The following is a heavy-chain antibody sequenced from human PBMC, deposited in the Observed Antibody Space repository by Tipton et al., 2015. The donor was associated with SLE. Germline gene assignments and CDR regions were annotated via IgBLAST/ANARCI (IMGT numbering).Heavy chain of an antibody. CDR1: GFTFSSYA. V-gene: IGHV3-30-3*01. CDR2: ISYDGSNK. Sequence: SLRLSCAASGFTFSSYAMHWVRQAPGKGLEWVAVISYDGSNKYYADSVKGRFTISRDNSKNTLYLQMNSLRAEDTAVYYCAKAYYYDSRKGYFQHWGQGTLVTVSS. CDR3: AKAYYYDSRKGYFQH. J-gene: IGHJ1*01. D-gene: IGHD3-22*01.